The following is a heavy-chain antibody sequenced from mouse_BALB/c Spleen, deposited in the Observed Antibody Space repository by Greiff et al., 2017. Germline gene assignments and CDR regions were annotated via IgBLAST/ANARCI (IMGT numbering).Heavy chain of an antibody. CDR2: IWAGGST. J-gene: IGHJ3*01. CDR3: SGIDYDSRWFDY. D-gene: IGHD2-4*01. Sequence: QVQLKESGPGLVAPSQSLSITCTVSGFSLTGYGVHWVRQPPGKGLEWLGVIWAGGSTNYNSALMSRLSISKDNSKSQVFLKMNSLQTDDTAMYYCSGIDYDSRWFDYWGQGTMVTVSA. CDR1: GFSLTGYG. V-gene: IGHV2-9*02.